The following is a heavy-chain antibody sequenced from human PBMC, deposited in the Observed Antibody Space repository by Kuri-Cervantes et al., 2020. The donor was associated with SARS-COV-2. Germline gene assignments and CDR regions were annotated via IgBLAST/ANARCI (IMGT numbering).Heavy chain of an antibody. CDR2: IKQDGSEK. V-gene: IGHV3-7*03. J-gene: IGHJ3*02. Sequence: GESLKISCAASGFTFSSYWMSWVRQAPGKGLEWVANIKQDGSEKYYVDSVKGRFTISRDNAKNSLYLQMNSLRAEDTAVYYCARESVELDAFDIWGQGTMVTVSS. CDR3: ARESVELDAFDI. CDR1: GFTFSSYW. D-gene: IGHD1-7*01.